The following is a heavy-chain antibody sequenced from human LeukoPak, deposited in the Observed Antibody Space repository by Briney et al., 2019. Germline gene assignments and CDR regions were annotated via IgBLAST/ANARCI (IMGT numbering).Heavy chain of an antibody. Sequence: GGSLRLSCAASGFTFSSYAMHWVRQAPGKGLEYVSAISSNGGSTYYANSVKGRFTISRDNSKNTLYLQMGSLRAEDMAVYDCARDLGGPSWFDPWGQGTLVTVSS. D-gene: IGHD3-10*01. CDR1: GFTFSSYA. CDR2: ISSNGGST. CDR3: ARDLGGPSWFDP. V-gene: IGHV3-64*01. J-gene: IGHJ5*02.